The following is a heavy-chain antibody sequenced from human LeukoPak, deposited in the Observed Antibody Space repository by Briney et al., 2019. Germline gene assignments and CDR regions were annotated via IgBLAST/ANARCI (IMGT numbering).Heavy chain of an antibody. CDR2: INAGNGNT. V-gene: IGHV1-3*01. CDR3: ARGPDIVATILPPRFDY. D-gene: IGHD5-12*01. Sequence: GATVKVSCKASGYTFTSYAMHWVRQAPGQRLEWMGWINAGNGNTKYSQKFQGRVTITRDTSASTAYMELSSLRSEDTAVYYCARGPDIVATILPPRFDYWGQGTRVTVSS. CDR1: GYTFTSYA. J-gene: IGHJ4*02.